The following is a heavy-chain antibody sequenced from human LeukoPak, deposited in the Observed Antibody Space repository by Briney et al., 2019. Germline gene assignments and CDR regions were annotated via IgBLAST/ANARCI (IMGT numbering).Heavy chain of an antibody. CDR1: GYTFNGYY. V-gene: IGHV1-2*02. CDR3: ARAQSSGWYVGFYYYYMDV. D-gene: IGHD6-19*01. CDR2: INPNSGGT. Sequence: ASVKVSCKASGYTFNGYYMHWVRQAPGQGLEWMGWINPNSGGTNYAQKLQGRATMTTDTSTSTAYMELRSLRSDDTAVYYCARAQSSGWYVGFYYYYMDVWGKGTTVTISS. J-gene: IGHJ6*03.